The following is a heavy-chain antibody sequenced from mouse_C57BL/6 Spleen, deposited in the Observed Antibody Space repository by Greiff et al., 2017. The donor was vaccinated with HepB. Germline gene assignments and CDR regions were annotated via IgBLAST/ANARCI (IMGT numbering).Heavy chain of an antibody. D-gene: IGHD1-1*01. CDR3: ASLYDYAMDY. V-gene: IGHV14-2*01. J-gene: IGHJ4*01. Sequence: VQLQQSGAELVKPGASVKLSCTASGFNIKDYYMHWVKQRTEQGLEWIGRIDPEDGEIKYAPKFQGKATITADTSSNTAYRQLSSLTSEDTAVYYCASLYDYAMDYWGQGTSVTVSS. CDR2: IDPEDGEI. CDR1: GFNIKDYY.